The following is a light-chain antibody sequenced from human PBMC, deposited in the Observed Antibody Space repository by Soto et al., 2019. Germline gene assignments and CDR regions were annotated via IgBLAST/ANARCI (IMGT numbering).Light chain of an antibody. CDR3: SSYTSSSTRVV. Sequence: QSALTQPASVSGSPGQSITISCTGTSSDVGGYNYVSWYQQHPGKAPKLMICEVTNRPSGVSNRFSGSKSGNTASLTISGLQAEDEADYYCSSYTSSSTRVVFGGGTKVTVL. J-gene: IGLJ2*01. CDR1: SSDVGGYNY. V-gene: IGLV2-14*01. CDR2: EVT.